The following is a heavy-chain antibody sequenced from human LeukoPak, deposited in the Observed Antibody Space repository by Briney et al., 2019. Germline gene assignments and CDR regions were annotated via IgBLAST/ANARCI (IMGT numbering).Heavy chain of an antibody. CDR2: ICSSGSA. V-gene: IGHV4-31*03. CDR1: GGSISSGVYC. CDR3: ARDLEYCSSTSCHYYYYYMDV. J-gene: IGHJ6*03. Sequence: SETLSLTCTVSGGSISSGVYCWSWIRQRPGEGLQWIGYICSSGSAYYNLSLKSRVTMSVDTSKNQISLKLSSVTAADTAVYYCARDLEYCSSTSCHYYYYYMDVWGKGTTVTVSS. D-gene: IGHD2-2*01.